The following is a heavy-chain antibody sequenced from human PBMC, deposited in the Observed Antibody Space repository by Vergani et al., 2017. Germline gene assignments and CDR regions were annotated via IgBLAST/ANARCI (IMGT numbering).Heavy chain of an antibody. V-gene: IGHV4-34*01. Sequence: QVQLQQWGAGLLKPSETLSLTCADYGGSFSGYYWSWVRQPPGKGLEWIGEINHSGSTNYNPSLKSRVTISVDTSKNQFSLKMSSVTAADTGVYYCARIMVLGVVRPGYYYYMDVWGKGTTVTVSS. CDR3: ARIMVLGVVRPGYYYYMDV. J-gene: IGHJ6*03. CDR2: INHSGST. CDR1: GGSFSGYY. D-gene: IGHD3-3*01.